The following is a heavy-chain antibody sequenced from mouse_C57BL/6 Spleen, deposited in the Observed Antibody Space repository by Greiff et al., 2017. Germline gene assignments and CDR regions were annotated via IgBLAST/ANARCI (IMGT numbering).Heavy chain of an antibody. D-gene: IGHD1-2*01. CDR1: GFTFTDYY. CDR2: IRNKANGYTT. J-gene: IGHJ1*03. V-gene: IGHV7-3*01. Sequence: EVMLVESGGGLVQPGGSLSLSCAASGFTFTDYYMSWVRQPPGKALEWLGFIRNKANGYTTEYSASVKGRFTISRDNSQSILYLQMNALRAEDSATYYCARPHYYEGYFDVWGTGTTVTVSS. CDR3: ARPHYYEGYFDV.